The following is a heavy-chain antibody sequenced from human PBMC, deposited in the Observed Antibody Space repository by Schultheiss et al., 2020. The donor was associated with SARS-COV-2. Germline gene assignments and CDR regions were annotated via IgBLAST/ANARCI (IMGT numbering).Heavy chain of an antibody. Sequence: GGSLRLSCAASGFTFSNAWMSWVRQAPGKGLEWVSSISSSSSYIYYADSVKGRFTISRDNAKNSLYLQMNSLRAEDTAVYYCAREYAVRGNFDSWGPGTLVTVSS. J-gene: IGHJ4*02. CDR2: ISSSSSYI. V-gene: IGHV3-21*01. CDR1: GFTFSNAW. CDR3: AREYAVRGNFDS. D-gene: IGHD1-26*01.